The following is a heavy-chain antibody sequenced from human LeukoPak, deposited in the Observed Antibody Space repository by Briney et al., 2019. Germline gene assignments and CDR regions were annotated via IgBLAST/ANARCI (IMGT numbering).Heavy chain of an antibody. D-gene: IGHD6-13*01. Sequence: PGGSQRLSCAASGFTFSSYSMNWVRQAPGKGLEWVSSISSSSSYIYYADSVKGRFTISRDNAKNSLYLQMNSLRAEDTAVYYCARDGYRAAAYYGMDVWGQGTTVTVSS. CDR1: GFTFSSYS. CDR2: ISSSSSYI. CDR3: ARDGYRAAAYYGMDV. V-gene: IGHV3-21*01. J-gene: IGHJ6*02.